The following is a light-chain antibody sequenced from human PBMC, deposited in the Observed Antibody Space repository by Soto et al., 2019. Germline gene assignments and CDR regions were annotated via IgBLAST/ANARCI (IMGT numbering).Light chain of an antibody. CDR2: KAS. CDR3: LQCSRLWT. Sequence: DIQMTQSPSTLSASVGDRVTITCRASQSISNWLAWYQQKPGKAPKFLIYKASSLQSGVPSRFSGSGSGTEFTLTISSLQPDDLATYYCLQCSRLWTFGQGTKVEIK. CDR1: QSISNW. V-gene: IGKV1-5*03. J-gene: IGKJ1*01.